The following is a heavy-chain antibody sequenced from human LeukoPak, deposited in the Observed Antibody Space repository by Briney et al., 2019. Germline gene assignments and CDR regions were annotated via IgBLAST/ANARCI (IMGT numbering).Heavy chain of an antibody. V-gene: IGHV3-33*01. Sequence: GGSLRLSCAASGFTFRSFGMHWVRQAPGKGLEWVAVIWYDGSNKYYADSVKGRFTISKDNSKNTLYLQMNSLRVEDTAVYYCTRARDEYYFDYWGQGALVTVSS. CDR3: TRARDEYYFDY. J-gene: IGHJ4*02. CDR1: GFTFRSFG. D-gene: IGHD6-6*01. CDR2: IWYDGSNK.